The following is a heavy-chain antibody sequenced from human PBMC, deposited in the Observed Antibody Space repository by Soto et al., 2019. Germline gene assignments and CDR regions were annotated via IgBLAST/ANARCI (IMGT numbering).Heavy chain of an antibody. V-gene: IGHV4-39*01. CDR2: IYYSGST. Sequence: LQLQESGPGLVKPSETLSLTCTVSGGSISSSSYYWGWIRQPPGKGLEWIGSIYYSGSTYYNPSLKSRVTISVDTSKNQFSLKLSSVTAADTAVYYCARQVTDTMIVVVIENWFDPWGQGTLVTVSS. CDR3: ARQVTDTMIVVVIENWFDP. D-gene: IGHD3-22*01. CDR1: GGSISSSSYY. J-gene: IGHJ5*02.